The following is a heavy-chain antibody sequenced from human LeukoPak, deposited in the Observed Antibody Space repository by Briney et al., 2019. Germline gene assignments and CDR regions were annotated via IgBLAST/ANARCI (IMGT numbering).Heavy chain of an antibody. CDR1: GYTLTELS. CDR2: FDPEDGET. CDR3: ARGGGYCSSTSCYTGLIRGWFDP. D-gene: IGHD2-2*02. Sequence: ASVKVSCKVSGYTLTELSMHWVRQAPGKGLEWMGGFDPEDGETIYAQKFQGRVTMTTDTSTSTAYMEMRSLRSDDTAVYYCARGGGYCSSTSCYTGLIRGWFDPWGQGTLVTVSS. J-gene: IGHJ5*02. V-gene: IGHV1-24*01.